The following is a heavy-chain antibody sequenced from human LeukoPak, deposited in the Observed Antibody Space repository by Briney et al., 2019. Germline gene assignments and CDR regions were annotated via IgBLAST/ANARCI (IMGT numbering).Heavy chain of an antibody. Sequence: GESLKISCKGSGYTFSSYWIGWVRQMPGKGLEWTGIIYPGDSDIRYSPSFQGQVTISADKSISTAYLQWSSLKASDTAMYYCARPRDSSSQYYFDYWGQGTLVTVSS. CDR2: IYPGDSDI. CDR3: ARPRDSSSQYYFDY. CDR1: GYTFSSYW. V-gene: IGHV5-51*01. D-gene: IGHD6-6*01. J-gene: IGHJ4*02.